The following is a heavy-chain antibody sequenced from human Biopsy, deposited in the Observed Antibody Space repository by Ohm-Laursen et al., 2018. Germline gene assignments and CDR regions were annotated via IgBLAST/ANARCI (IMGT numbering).Heavy chain of an antibody. D-gene: IGHD3-10*01. CDR2: ISGSGTTI. CDR1: GFTFSDYY. Sequence: SLRLSCSASGFTFSDYYMSWIRQAPGKGLEWLSYISGSGTTIFYADSVKGRFTVSRDNAKNSLYLQMNSPTVEDTAVYYCARDGAGSYHDYWGQGTLVTVSS. J-gene: IGHJ4*02. CDR3: ARDGAGSYHDY. V-gene: IGHV3-11*01.